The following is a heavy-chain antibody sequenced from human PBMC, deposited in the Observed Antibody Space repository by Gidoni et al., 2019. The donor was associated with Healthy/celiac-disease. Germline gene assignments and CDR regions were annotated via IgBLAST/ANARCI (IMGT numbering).Heavy chain of an antibody. Sequence: QVQLVESGGGVVQPGRSLRLSCAASGFTFSSYAMHWVRQAPGKGLEWVAVISYDGSNKYYADSVKGRFTISRDNSKNTLYLQMNSLRAEDTAVYYCARDLRLRLETGPYYYYGMDVWGQGTTVTVSS. CDR1: GFTFSSYA. D-gene: IGHD3-3*01. J-gene: IGHJ6*02. CDR2: ISYDGSNK. CDR3: ARDLRLRLETGPYYYYGMDV. V-gene: IGHV3-30-3*01.